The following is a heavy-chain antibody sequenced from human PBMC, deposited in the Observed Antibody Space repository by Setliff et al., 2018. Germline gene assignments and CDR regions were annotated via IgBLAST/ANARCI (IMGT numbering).Heavy chain of an antibody. CDR2: IKSKADGGTT. CDR1: GFTFSNAW. J-gene: IGHJ6*03. D-gene: IGHD3-16*01. V-gene: IGHV3-15*01. CDR3: TTWPENGGYYYYYMDV. Sequence: GGSLRLSCAASGFTFSNAWMTWVRQAPGKGLEWVGRIKSKADGGTTDYVAPVKGRFTISRDDSKNTLFLQMNNLKIEDTAVYYCTTWPENGGYYYYYMDVWGKGTTVTVSS.